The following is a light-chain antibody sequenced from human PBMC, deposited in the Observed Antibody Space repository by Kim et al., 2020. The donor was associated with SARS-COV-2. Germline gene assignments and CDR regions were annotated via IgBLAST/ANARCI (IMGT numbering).Light chain of an antibody. CDR3: CSYGGSSTFV. CDR2: EGT. J-gene: IGLJ1*01. Sequence: PSVNISCTGTSSDVGAYNLVSWYQQYPGKAPKLMIYEGTKRPSGVSRHFSGSKSGNTASLTISGLQAEDEAVYYCCSYGGSSTFVFGTGTQLTVL. CDR1: SSDVGAYNL. V-gene: IGLV2-23*01.